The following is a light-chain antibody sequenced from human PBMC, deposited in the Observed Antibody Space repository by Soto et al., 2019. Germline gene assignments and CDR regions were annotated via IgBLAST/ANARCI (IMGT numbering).Light chain of an antibody. CDR2: GAA. CDR1: QSISSN. V-gene: IGKV3-15*01. J-gene: IGKJ4*01. CDR3: QMYNNWLGT. Sequence: EIVMTHSPATLSVSPCERATLSCRANQSISSNLAWYQQKPGQAPRLLIYGAATRATGIPARFSGSGSGTDFTLTISSLQSEDFAVYYCQMYNNWLGTFGGGTKVDIK.